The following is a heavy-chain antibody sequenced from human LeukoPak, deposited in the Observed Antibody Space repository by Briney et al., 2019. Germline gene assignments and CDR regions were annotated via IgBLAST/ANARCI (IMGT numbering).Heavy chain of an antibody. D-gene: IGHD3-3*02. J-gene: IGHJ2*01. CDR1: GFTFSSYS. CDR2: LSTIGGRE. V-gene: IGHV3-30*04. CDR3: ASAFAGAPCDL. Sequence: PGGSLRVSCAVSGFTFSSYSMHWVRQAPGKGLEWAAVLSTIGGREYYADSVKGRFTISRDTSKNTLHLLMDGLRVEATAFYYCASAFAGAPCDLWGRGTLVTVSS.